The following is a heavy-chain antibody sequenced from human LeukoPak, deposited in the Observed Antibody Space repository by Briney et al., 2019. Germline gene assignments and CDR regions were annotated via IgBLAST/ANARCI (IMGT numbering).Heavy chain of an antibody. Sequence: VASVKVSCKASGGTFSSYAISWVRQAPGQGLEWMGRIIPILGIANYAQKFQGRVTITADKSTSTAYMELSSLRSEDTAVYYCASMGYSGSYPSDYWGQGTLVTVSS. J-gene: IGHJ4*02. D-gene: IGHD1-26*01. CDR1: GGTFSSYA. V-gene: IGHV1-69*04. CDR3: ASMGYSGSYPSDY. CDR2: IIPILGIA.